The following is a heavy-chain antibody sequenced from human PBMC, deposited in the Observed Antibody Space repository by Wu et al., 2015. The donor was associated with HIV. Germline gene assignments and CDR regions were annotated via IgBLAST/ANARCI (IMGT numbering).Heavy chain of an antibody. V-gene: IGHV1-2*02. D-gene: IGHD4-11*01. CDR2: INPSGGAT. J-gene: IGHJ4*02. CDR3: ARDATPITTEFDF. Sequence: VQLVQSGAEVKKTGASVRVSCETSGYPFTNHYIHWVRQAPGHGLEWMAWINPSGGATIYAEAFGGRIMVSSDTSLNTVYMELESLTSGDTAMYFCARDATPITTEFDFWGQGTLITVSS. CDR1: GYPFTNHY.